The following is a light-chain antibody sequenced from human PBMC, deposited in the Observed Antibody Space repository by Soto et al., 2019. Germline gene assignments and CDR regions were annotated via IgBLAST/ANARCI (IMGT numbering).Light chain of an antibody. J-gene: IGKJ1*01. CDR2: GAS. V-gene: IGKV3-15*01. CDR3: QQYNNWAPRT. CDR1: QSVSSI. Sequence: EIVMTQSPATLSVAPGERATLSCRASQSVSSILAWYQQKPGQAPGLLIYGASTRATGVPARFSGSGSGTEFTLTISSLQSEDFAVYYCQQYNNWAPRTFGQGTKVEIK.